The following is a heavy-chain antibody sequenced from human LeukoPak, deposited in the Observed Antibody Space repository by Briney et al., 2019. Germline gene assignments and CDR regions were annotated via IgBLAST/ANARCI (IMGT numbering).Heavy chain of an antibody. CDR2: IYHTGST. Sequence: SETLSLTCTVSDDSISDYYRGWIRQPPGKGLEWIGSIYHTGSTYYNPSLKSRVTISVDTSKNQFSLKLTSVTAADTAVYYCARNNWNDVRFDYWGQGTLVTVSS. D-gene: IGHD1-20*01. J-gene: IGHJ4*02. V-gene: IGHV4-38-2*02. CDR1: DDSISDYY. CDR3: ARNNWNDVRFDY.